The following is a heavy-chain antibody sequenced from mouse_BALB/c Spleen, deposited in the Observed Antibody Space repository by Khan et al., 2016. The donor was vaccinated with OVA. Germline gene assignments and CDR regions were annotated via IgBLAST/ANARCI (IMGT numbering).Heavy chain of an antibody. CDR2: ILPGSGSS. CDR1: GYTVSSYW. CDR3: ERRFSGGAMDF. D-gene: IGHD3-1*01. J-gene: IGHJ4*01. Sequence: QVQLQQSGAELMKPGASVTISCKATGYTVSSYWLERIKQRPGHGLDWIGEILPGSGSSKYNEKFKGKATFTEDTSSNTAYMQLSSLTSEDAAVYYCERRFSGGAMDFWSQGTSVTVSS. V-gene: IGHV1-9*01.